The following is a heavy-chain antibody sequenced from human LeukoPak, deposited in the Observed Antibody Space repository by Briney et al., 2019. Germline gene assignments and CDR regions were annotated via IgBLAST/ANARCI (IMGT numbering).Heavy chain of an antibody. D-gene: IGHD1-26*01. CDR3: ARGGLYYYYYYMDV. CDR1: GGSISSSSYY. Sequence: SETLSLTCTVSGGSISSSSYYWGWIRQPPGKGLEWIGSIYYGGSTYYNPSLKSRVTISVDTSKNQFSLKLSSVTAADTAVYYCARGGLYYYYYYMDVWGKGTTVTVSS. J-gene: IGHJ6*03. V-gene: IGHV4-39*07. CDR2: IYYGGST.